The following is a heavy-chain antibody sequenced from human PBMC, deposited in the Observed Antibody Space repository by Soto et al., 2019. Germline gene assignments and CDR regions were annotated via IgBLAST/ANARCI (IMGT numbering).Heavy chain of an antibody. CDR2: ISAYNGNT. J-gene: IGHJ6*02. CDR3: AREGVMPYYYYGLDV. CDR1: GYTFTSYG. D-gene: IGHD2-21*01. Sequence: ASVKVSCKASGYTFTSYGISWVRQAPGQGLEWMGWISAYNGNTNYAQKLQGRVTMTTDTSTSTVYMDLRSLRSDDTAVYYCAREGVMPYYYYGLDVWGQGTTVTVSS. V-gene: IGHV1-18*01.